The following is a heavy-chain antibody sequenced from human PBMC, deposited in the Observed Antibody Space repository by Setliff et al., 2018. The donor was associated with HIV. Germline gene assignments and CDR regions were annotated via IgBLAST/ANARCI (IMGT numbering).Heavy chain of an antibody. V-gene: IGHV4-38-2*01. D-gene: IGHD3-3*01. CDR1: GYFISTAYY. J-gene: IGHJ4*02. CDR2: VYHSGTT. Sequence: SETLSLTCAVSGYFISTAYYWGWIRQPPGKGLEWIGSVYHSGTTYYNPSLKSRVTISVDMSNNQFSLKVTSVTAADTAVYYCMRGRSITIFGVAYFDFWGQGTQVTVSS. CDR3: MRGRSITIFGVAYFDF.